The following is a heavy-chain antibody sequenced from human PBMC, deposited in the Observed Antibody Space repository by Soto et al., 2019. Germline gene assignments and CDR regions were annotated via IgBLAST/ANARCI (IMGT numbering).Heavy chain of an antibody. D-gene: IGHD6-13*01. CDR3: ARRIGGRSSSSRTGWFDP. V-gene: IGHV5-51*01. J-gene: IGHJ5*02. Sequence: PGESLKISCKGSGYSFTSYWIGWVRQMPGKGLEWMGIIYPGDSDTRYSPSFQGQVTISADKSISTAYLQWSSLKASDTAMYYCARRIGGRSSSSRTGWFDPWGQGTLVTVSS. CDR1: GYSFTSYW. CDR2: IYPGDSDT.